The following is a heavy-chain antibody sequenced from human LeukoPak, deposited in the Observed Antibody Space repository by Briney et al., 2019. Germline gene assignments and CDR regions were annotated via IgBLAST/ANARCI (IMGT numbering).Heavy chain of an antibody. CDR1: GFTFSLTE. CDR2: INGPASNI. V-gene: IGHV3-48*03. CDR3: ATTLSGWSPPQTSYYSYYMDV. J-gene: IGHJ6*03. Sequence: GGSLRLSCAASGFTFSLTEMNWVRQAPGKGLEWVSYINGPASNIFYADSVKGRFTISRDSAKNSLYLQMNSLRVEDTAVYYCATTLSGWSPPQTSYYSYYMDVWGKGTTVTISS. D-gene: IGHD6-19*01.